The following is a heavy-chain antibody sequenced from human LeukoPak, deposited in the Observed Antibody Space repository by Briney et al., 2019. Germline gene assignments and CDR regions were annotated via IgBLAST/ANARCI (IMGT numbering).Heavy chain of an antibody. CDR2: INHSGST. V-gene: IGHV4-34*01. CDR1: GGSFSGYY. D-gene: IGHD6-13*01. J-gene: IGHJ4*02. CDR3: ASSLRSSWIDY. Sequence: PSETLSLTCAVYGGSFSGYYWSWIRQPPGKGLEWIGEINHSGSTNYNPSLKSRVTISVDTSKNQFSLKLSSVTAADTAVYYCASSLRSSWIDYWGQGTLVTVSS.